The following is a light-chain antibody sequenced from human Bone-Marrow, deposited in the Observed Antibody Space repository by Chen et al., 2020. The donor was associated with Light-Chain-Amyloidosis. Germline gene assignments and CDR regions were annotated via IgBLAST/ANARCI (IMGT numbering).Light chain of an antibody. V-gene: IGLV3-25*03. CDR2: RDT. Sequence: SSELTQPPSVSVSPGQTARFTCPGDDFPTQYAYWYQQKPGQAPVLVIHRDTERPSGISERFSGSSSGTTATLTISGVQAEDEADYHCQSADSSGTYEVIFGGGTKLTVL. CDR1: DFPTQY. J-gene: IGLJ2*01. CDR3: QSADSSGTYEVI.